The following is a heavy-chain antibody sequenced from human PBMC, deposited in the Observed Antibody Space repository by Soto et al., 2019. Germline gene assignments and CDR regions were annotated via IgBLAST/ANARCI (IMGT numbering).Heavy chain of an antibody. Sequence: QVQLQESGPGLVKPSETLSLTCTVSGGSISSYYWSWIRQPPGKGLEWIGYIYYSGSTNYNPSLKSRVTISVDTSKNQFSLKLSSVTAADTAVYYCARAVYCSGGSCHNWFDPWGQGTLVTVSS. V-gene: IGHV4-59*01. CDR3: ARAVYCSGGSCHNWFDP. CDR1: GGSISSYY. D-gene: IGHD2-15*01. CDR2: IYYSGST. J-gene: IGHJ5*02.